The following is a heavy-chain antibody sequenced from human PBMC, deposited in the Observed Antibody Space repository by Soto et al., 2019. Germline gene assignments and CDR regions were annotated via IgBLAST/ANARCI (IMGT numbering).Heavy chain of an antibody. D-gene: IGHD3-10*01. V-gene: IGHV4-61*08. Sequence: SETLSLTCTVSGGSISSGGYYWSCIRQHPGKGLEWIGYIYYSGSTNYNPSLKSRVTISVDTSKNQFSLKLSSVTAADTAVYYCARDQGPLWIVRGPRGPISDYYYYMDVWGKGTTVTVSS. CDR3: ARDQGPLWIVRGPRGPISDYYYYMDV. CDR1: GGSISSGGYY. J-gene: IGHJ6*03. CDR2: IYYSGST.